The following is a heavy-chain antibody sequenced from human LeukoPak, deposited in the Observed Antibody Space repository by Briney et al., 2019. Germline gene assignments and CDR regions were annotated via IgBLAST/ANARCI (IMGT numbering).Heavy chain of an antibody. CDR1: GFTFSSYA. V-gene: IGHV3-23*01. CDR3: AKPSLYYLDAFDI. J-gene: IGHJ3*02. D-gene: IGHD3-22*01. CDR2: ISGSGDST. Sequence: GGSLRLSCAASGFTFSSYAMSWVRQAPGKGLEWVSAISGSGDSTYYADSVKDRFTISRDNSKNTLYLQMNSLRAEDTAVYYCAKPSLYYLDAFDIWGQGTMVTVSS.